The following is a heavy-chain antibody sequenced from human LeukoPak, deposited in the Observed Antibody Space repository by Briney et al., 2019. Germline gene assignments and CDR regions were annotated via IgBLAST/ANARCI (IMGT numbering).Heavy chain of an antibody. CDR1: GYTFTGYY. D-gene: IGHD3-16*02. CDR2: INPNSGGT. Sequence: GASVKVSCKASGYTFTGYYMHWARQAPGQGLEWMGWINPNSGGTNYAQKFQGRVTMTRDTSISTAYMELSRLRSDDTAVYYCARGDMITFGGVILFDYWGQGTLVTVSS. CDR3: ARGDMITFGGVILFDY. J-gene: IGHJ4*02. V-gene: IGHV1-2*02.